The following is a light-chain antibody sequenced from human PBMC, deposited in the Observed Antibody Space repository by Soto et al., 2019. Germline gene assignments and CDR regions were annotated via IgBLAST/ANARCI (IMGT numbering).Light chain of an antibody. CDR1: QSVSSY. CDR2: DAS. CDR3: QQYNSWPLT. J-gene: IGKJ4*01. Sequence: EIVLTQSPATLSLSPGERATLSCRASQSVSSYLAWYQQKPGQAPRLLIYDASNRATGIPDRFSGSGSGTEFTLTISSLQSEDFAVYYCQQYNSWPLTFGGGTKVDIK. V-gene: IGKV3-11*01.